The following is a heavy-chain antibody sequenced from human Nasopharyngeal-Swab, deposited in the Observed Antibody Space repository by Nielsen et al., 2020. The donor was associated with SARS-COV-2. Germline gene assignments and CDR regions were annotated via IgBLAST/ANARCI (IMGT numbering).Heavy chain of an antibody. CDR2: ISSSSSDT. Sequence: EGSLRLSCAASGFTFSDYYMSWIRQAPGKGLEWVSYISSSSSDTNYADSVKGRFIISRDNAKNSLYLQMNSLRAEDTAVYYCARYSRGWNFDYWGQGILVTVSS. CDR1: GFTFSDYY. V-gene: IGHV3-11*06. CDR3: ARYSRGWNFDY. D-gene: IGHD6-19*01. J-gene: IGHJ4*02.